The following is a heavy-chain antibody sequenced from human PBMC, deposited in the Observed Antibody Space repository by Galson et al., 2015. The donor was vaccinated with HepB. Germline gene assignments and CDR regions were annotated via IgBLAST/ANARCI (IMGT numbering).Heavy chain of an antibody. CDR1: GFTFSSFE. CDR2: ISGSDHHI. J-gene: IGHJ4*02. Sequence: SLRLSCAASGFTFSSFEMYWVRRAPGNGLGWVSYISGSDHHIFFADCVKGRFTISRDNAKNSLYLQMNSLRAEDTAVYYCARAARFESSGYYYFEQWGQGTLVTVSS. CDR3: ARAARFESSGYYYFEQ. D-gene: IGHD3-22*01. V-gene: IGHV3-48*03.